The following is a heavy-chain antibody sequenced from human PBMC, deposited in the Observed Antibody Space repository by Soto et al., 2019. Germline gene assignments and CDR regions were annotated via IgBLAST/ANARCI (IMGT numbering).Heavy chain of an antibody. J-gene: IGHJ6*02. D-gene: IGHD3-22*01. CDR2: ISYDGNNK. Sequence: GSLRLSCAASGFSLSNNGMHWVRQAPGKGLEWVAVISYDGNNKYHADSVKGRFTISRDNSKNTVYLEMNNLRAEDTAMYYCAKGGSGNYLTYYYHYGMDVWGQGTTVTVSS. V-gene: IGHV3-30*18. CDR1: GFSLSNNG. CDR3: AKGGSGNYLTYYYHYGMDV.